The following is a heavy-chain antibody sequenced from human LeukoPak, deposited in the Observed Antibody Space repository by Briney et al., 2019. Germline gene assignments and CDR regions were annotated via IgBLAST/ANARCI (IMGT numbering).Heavy chain of an antibody. J-gene: IGHJ2*01. CDR2: TSSRSRFI. V-gene: IGHV3-21*04. CDR3: ARTHCSSTICHRYFDV. D-gene: IGHD2-2*02. Sequence: WGTLRLSCAVSGFTSNTYNMSWFLRPPPKGLQWFSSTSSRSRFIYYAHSLKSRFTISIDKAKNPVYLKLNSLTPEDTAVYYCARTHCSSTICHRYFDVCGRGKRVTVSS. CDR1: GFTSNTYN.